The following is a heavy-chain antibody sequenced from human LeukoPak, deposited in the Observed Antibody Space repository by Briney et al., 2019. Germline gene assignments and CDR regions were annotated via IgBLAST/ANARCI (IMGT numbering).Heavy chain of an antibody. Sequence: GGSLRLSCAASGFTFSSYAMTWVRQGPGKGLDWVSVIYSGGSTCYADSVKGRFTISRDNSKNTLYLQMNSLRAEDTAVYYCARVMVTGIAVAGTPIGWFDPWGQGTLVTVSS. CDR3: ARVMVTGIAVAGTPIGWFDP. CDR1: GFTFSSYA. J-gene: IGHJ5*02. D-gene: IGHD6-19*01. V-gene: IGHV3-53*01. CDR2: IYSGGST.